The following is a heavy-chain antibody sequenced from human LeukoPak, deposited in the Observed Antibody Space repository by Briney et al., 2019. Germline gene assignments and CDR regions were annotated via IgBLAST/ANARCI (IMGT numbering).Heavy chain of an antibody. CDR2: INSDGSSI. CDR1: GFVFINKW. CDR3: AKDLSWGATDY. D-gene: IGHD6-13*01. J-gene: IGHJ4*02. Sequence: PGGSLRLSCAASGFVFINKWMYWARQAPGGGLVWVSRINSDGSSIAYADSVKGRFTISRDNAKNTLFLQMTSLTVEDTAMYYCAKDLSWGATDYWGQGTLVTVSS. V-gene: IGHV3-74*01.